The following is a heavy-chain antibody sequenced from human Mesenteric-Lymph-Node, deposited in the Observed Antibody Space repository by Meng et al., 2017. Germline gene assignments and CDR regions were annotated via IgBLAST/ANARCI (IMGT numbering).Heavy chain of an antibody. Sequence: GGSLRLSCAASGFTVSRFWMTWVRPAPGKGLEWVAYINQDGSDKYYVDSVRGRFTISRDNAMNSLYLQLNSRRGDDTAMYDWASDLRGATAHWGQGALVTVSS. CDR3: ASDLRGATAH. J-gene: IGHJ4*02. V-gene: IGHV3-7*01. D-gene: IGHD1-26*01. CDR2: INQDGSDK. CDR1: GFTVSRFW.